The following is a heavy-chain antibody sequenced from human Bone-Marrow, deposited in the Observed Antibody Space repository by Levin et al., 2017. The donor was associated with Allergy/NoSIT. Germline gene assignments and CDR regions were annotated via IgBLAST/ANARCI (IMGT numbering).Heavy chain of an antibody. CDR3: AKLRCSYSWYEAFED. CDR2: IVGSGGAT. Sequence: GGSLRLSCVASGFSFSSYSMTWVRQAPGKGLEWVSTIVGSGGATYEADSVKGRFTISRDNSKNTLYLEMNSLRVEDTAVYYCAKLRCSYSWYEAFEDWGQGTLVTVSS. CDR1: GFSFSSYS. D-gene: IGHD3-3*01. J-gene: IGHJ4*02. V-gene: IGHV3-23*01.